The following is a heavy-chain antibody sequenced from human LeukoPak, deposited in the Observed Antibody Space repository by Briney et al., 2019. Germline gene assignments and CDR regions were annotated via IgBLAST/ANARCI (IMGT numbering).Heavy chain of an antibody. CDR3: ARDLVRSITMDV. CDR1: VFTFTSYS. CDR2: ISSSGSYI. J-gene: IGHJ6*03. V-gene: IGHV3-21*01. Sequence: GGAPRLSCAASVFTFTSYSMNWGRQAPGKGREWVSSISSSGSYIFYADSVKGRFTISRDNAKNSMYLQVNSLRAEDTAIYYCARDLVRSITMDVWGKGTTVTVSS. D-gene: IGHD5-12*01.